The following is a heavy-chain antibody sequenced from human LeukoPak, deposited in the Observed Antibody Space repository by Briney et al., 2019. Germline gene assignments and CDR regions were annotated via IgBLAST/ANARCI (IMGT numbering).Heavy chain of an antibody. Sequence: PGRSLRLSCAASGFTFDDYAMHWVRQAPGKGLEWVSGISWNSGSIGYADSVKGRFTISRDNSKNTLYLQMNSLRAEDTAVYYCAGGYSSGRGSDPWGQGTLVTVSS. V-gene: IGHV3-9*01. CDR3: AGGYSSGRGSDP. CDR2: ISWNSGSI. CDR1: GFTFDDYA. J-gene: IGHJ5*02. D-gene: IGHD6-19*01.